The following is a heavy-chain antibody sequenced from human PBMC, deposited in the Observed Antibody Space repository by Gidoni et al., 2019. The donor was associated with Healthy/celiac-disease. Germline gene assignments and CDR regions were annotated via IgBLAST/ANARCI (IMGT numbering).Heavy chain of an antibody. CDR2: IWYDGSNK. Sequence: QVQLVESGGVVVQPGRSLRLSCAASGFTFSSYGMHWVRQDPGKGLEWVAVIWYDGSNKYYADSVKGRFTISRDNSKNTLYLQMNSLRAEDTAVYYCARSPEYYYGSGGWFDPWGQGTLVTVSS. CDR3: ARSPEYYYGSGGWFDP. D-gene: IGHD3-10*01. J-gene: IGHJ5*02. V-gene: IGHV3-33*01. CDR1: GFTFSSYG.